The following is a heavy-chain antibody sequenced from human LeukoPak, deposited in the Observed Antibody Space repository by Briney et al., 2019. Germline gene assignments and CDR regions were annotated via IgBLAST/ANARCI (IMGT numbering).Heavy chain of an antibody. Sequence: GGSLRLSCAASGFTVSSNYMSWVRQAPGKGLEWVSVIYSGGSTYYADSVKGRFTISRDNSKNTLYLQMNSLRAEDTAVYYCARDPSHGSGSPYYFDYWGQGTLVTVSS. V-gene: IGHV3-66*01. CDR1: GFTVSSNY. CDR2: IYSGGST. J-gene: IGHJ4*02. CDR3: ARDPSHGSGSPYYFDY. D-gene: IGHD3-10*01.